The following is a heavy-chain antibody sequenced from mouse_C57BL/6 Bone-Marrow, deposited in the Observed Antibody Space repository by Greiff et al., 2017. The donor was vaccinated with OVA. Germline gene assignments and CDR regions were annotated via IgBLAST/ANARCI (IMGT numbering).Heavy chain of an antibody. V-gene: IGHV1-39*01. D-gene: IGHD1-1*01. CDR3: ARNVESLRNYGSSEAY. CDR1: GYSFTDYN. CDR2: INPNYGTT. Sequence: EVNLVESGPELVKPGASVKISCKASGYSFTDYNMNWVKQSNGKSLEWIGVINPNYGTTSYNQKFKGKATLTVDQSSSTAYMQLNSLTSEDSAVYYCARNVESLRNYGSSEAYWGQGTLVTVSA. J-gene: IGHJ3*01.